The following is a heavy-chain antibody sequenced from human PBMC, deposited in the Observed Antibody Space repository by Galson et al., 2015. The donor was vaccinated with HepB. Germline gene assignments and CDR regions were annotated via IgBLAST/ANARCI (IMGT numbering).Heavy chain of an antibody. CDR2: ISSSSSYT. V-gene: IGHV3-11*06. CDR1: GFTFSDYY. D-gene: IGHD2-21*02. J-gene: IGHJ3*02. CDR3: ARDGLVTAIDAFDI. Sequence: SLRLSCAASGFTFSDYYMSWIRQAPGKGLEWVSYISSSSSYTNYADSVKGRFTISRDNAKNSLYLQMNSLRAEDTAVYYCARDGLVTAIDAFDIWGQGTMVTVSS.